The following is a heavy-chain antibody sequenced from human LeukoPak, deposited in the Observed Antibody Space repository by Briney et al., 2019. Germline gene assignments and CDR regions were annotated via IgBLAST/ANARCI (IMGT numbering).Heavy chain of an antibody. Sequence: GGSQRLSCAASGFTFTDHYMDWVRQAPGKGLEWIGRITNTPNNYASQYAASVRGRFTISRDDSKSSLFLQMNSLKTEDTAIYFCARDTATALDYWGQGTLVTVSS. CDR3: ARDTATALDY. V-gene: IGHV3-72*01. D-gene: IGHD6-13*01. CDR1: GFTFTDHY. J-gene: IGHJ4*02. CDR2: ITNTPNNYAS.